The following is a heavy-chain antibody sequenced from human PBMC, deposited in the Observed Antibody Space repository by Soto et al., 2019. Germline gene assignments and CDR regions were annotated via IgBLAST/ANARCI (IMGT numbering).Heavy chain of an antibody. V-gene: IGHV4-39*07. J-gene: IGHJ4*02. CDR2: IYFSGST. D-gene: IGHD3-10*01. Sequence: SETLSLTCTVSGGSITSSSHYWGWIRQPPGKGLEWIGSIYFSGSTYYNPSLKSRVTISVDTSKNQFSLKLSSVTAADTAVYYCARDPGGVFDYWGQGTLVTVSS. CDR1: GGSITSSSHY. CDR3: ARDPGGVFDY.